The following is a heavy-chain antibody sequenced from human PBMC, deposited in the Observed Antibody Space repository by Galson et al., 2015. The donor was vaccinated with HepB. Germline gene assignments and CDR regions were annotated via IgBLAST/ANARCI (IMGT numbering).Heavy chain of an antibody. D-gene: IGHD3-22*01. Sequence: SLRLSCAASGFTFSSYAMHWVRQAPGKGLEWVAVISYDGSNKYYADSVKGRFTISRDNSKNTLYLQMNSLRAEDTAVYYCARAPNHYYHSNSGMDVWGQGTTVTVSS. V-gene: IGHV3-30-3*01. CDR1: GFTFSSYA. CDR2: ISYDGSNK. CDR3: ARAPNHYYHSNSGMDV. J-gene: IGHJ6*02.